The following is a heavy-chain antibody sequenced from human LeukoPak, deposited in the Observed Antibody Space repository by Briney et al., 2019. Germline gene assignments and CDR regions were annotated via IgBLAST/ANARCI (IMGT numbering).Heavy chain of an antibody. CDR3: AKEGTRSHSQWAFDC. V-gene: IGHV3-21*01. J-gene: IGHJ3*01. D-gene: IGHD6-19*01. CDR2: ISSSSSYI. Sequence: GGSLRLSCAASGFTFSSYSMNWVRQAPGKGLEWVSSISSSSSYIYYADSVKGRFTISRDNSESTMYLQMNSLRVEDTAVYYCAKEGTRSHSQWAFDCWGQGTMVTVSS. CDR1: GFTFSSYS.